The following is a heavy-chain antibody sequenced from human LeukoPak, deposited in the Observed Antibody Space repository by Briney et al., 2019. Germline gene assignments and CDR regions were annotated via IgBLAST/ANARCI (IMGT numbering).Heavy chain of an antibody. CDR3: ARYGNLKVLDV. CDR1: GFTFSSHG. V-gene: IGHV3-33*01. J-gene: IGHJ3*01. CDR2: IWYDGSEK. Sequence: GRSLRLSCAASGFTFSSHGMHWVRQAPGKGLEWVAVIWYDGSEKYYAESVKGRFTISRDNSKNMLYLQIYSPRTGDTALYYCARYGNLKVLDVWGQGTMVTVPS. D-gene: IGHD1-14*01.